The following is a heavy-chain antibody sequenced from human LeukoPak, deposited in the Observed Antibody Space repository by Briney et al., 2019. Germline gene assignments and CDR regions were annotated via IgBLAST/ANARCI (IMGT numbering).Heavy chain of an antibody. D-gene: IGHD3-9*01. V-gene: IGHV3-23*01. Sequence: PGGTLRLSCAASGFTFSSYGMSWVRQAPGKGLEWVSAISGSGGSTYYADSVKGRFTISRDNSKNTLYLQMNSLRAEDTAVYYCAKKGMGYDILTGYRYYYYYYMDVWGKGTTVTISS. J-gene: IGHJ6*03. CDR2: ISGSGGST. CDR3: AKKGMGYDILTGYRYYYYYYMDV. CDR1: GFTFSSYG.